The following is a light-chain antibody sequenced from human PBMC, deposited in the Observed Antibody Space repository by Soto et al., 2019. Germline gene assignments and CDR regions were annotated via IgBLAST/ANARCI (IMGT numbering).Light chain of an antibody. CDR3: QQYYDTPLT. CDR2: WAS. J-gene: IGKJ4*01. CDR1: QSVLYSSNNYNY. Sequence: DILMTPSPNSLAMSTGETATINCKSSQSVLYSSNNYNYLAWYQQKPGQPPKLLITWASTREPGVSGRFSGSGFATDFTLTIISLRSEDVAVYYCQQYYDTPLTFCGGTNVDIK. V-gene: IGKV4-1*01.